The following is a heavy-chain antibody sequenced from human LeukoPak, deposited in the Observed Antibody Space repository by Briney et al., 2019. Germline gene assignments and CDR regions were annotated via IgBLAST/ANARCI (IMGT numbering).Heavy chain of an antibody. Sequence: PGGSLRLSCAASGFTFSSYNMNWVRQAPGKGLEWVSTISSSSSSYIYYADSVKGRFTISRDNAKSSLYLQMNSLRAEDTAVYYCARDPPSFQHWGQGTLVTVSS. CDR1: GFTFSSYN. V-gene: IGHV3-21*01. J-gene: IGHJ1*01. CDR2: ISSSSSSYI. CDR3: ARDPPSFQH.